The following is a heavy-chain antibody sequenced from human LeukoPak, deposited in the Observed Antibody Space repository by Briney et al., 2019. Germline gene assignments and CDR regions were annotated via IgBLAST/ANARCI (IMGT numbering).Heavy chain of an antibody. V-gene: IGHV3-30*02. CDR1: GFTFSSYG. D-gene: IGHD2-2*01. Sequence: GGSLRLSCAASGFTFSSYGMHWVRQAPAKGLEGVAFIRYDGSNEYYAESVKGRFTISRDNSKNTLYLQMNSLRVEDTAAYYCAKIEGKYQLANIPDSWGQGTLVTVSS. CDR2: IRYDGSNE. J-gene: IGHJ4*02. CDR3: AKIEGKYQLANIPDS.